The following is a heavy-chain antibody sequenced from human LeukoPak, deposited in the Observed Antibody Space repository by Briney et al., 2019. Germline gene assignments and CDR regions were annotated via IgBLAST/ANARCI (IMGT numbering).Heavy chain of an antibody. CDR3: ARVSSLAVAGFFDY. V-gene: IGHV3-7*01. CDR2: IKQDGSEK. Sequence: GGSPRLSCAASGFTFSSYWMNWVRQAPGKGLEWVANIKQDGSEKDYVDSVKGRFTISRDNAKNSLYLQMNSLRAEDTAVYYCARVSSLAVAGFFDYWGQGILVTVSS. J-gene: IGHJ4*02. CDR1: GFTFSSYW. D-gene: IGHD6-19*01.